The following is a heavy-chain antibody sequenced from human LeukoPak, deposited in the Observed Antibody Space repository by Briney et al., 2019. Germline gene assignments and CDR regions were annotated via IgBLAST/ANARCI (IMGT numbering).Heavy chain of an antibody. CDR1: GFTFTSYG. Sequence: ASVKVSCKASGFTFTSYGFNWVRQAPGQGLEWMGWISAYSDNTNFAQKFQDRVTMTTDTSTSTAYMELRSLRSDDTAVYYCARDGVEMATYYYYAMAVWGQGTTVTVSS. CDR2: ISAYSDNT. J-gene: IGHJ6*02. D-gene: IGHD5-24*01. V-gene: IGHV1-18*04. CDR3: ARDGVEMATYYYYAMAV.